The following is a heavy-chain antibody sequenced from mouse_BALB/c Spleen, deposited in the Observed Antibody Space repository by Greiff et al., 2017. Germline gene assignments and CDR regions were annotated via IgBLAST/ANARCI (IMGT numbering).Heavy chain of an antibody. D-gene: IGHD2-4*01. CDR1: GFNIKDTY. V-gene: IGHV14-3*02. Sequence: EVQLQQSGAELVKPGASVKLSCTASGFNIKDTYMHWVKQRPEQGLEWIGRIDPANGNTKYDPKFQGKATITADTSSNTAYLQLSSLTSEDTAVYYCARPYYDGYFDVWGAGTTVTVSS. CDR3: ARPYYDGYFDV. CDR2: IDPANGNT. J-gene: IGHJ1*01.